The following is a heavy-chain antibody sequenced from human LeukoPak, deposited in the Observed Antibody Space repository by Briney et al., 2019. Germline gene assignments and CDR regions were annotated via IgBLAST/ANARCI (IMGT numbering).Heavy chain of an antibody. CDR3: ARHEIPPYSGSYYTWWFDP. CDR1: GGSISSYY. Sequence: SETLSLTCTVSGGSISSYYWSWIRQPPGKGLEWIGYIYYSGSTNYNPSLKSRVTISVDTSKNQFSLKLSSVTAADTAVYYCARHEIPPYSGSYYTWWFDPWGQGTLVTVSS. CDR2: IYYSGST. D-gene: IGHD3-10*01. J-gene: IGHJ5*02. V-gene: IGHV4-59*08.